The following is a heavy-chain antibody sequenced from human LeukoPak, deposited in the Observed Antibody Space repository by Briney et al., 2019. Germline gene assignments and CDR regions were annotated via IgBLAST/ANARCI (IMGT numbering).Heavy chain of an antibody. CDR1: GFTFSSFA. D-gene: IGHD1-26*01. CDR3: PKDLSSRGSSDY. Sequence: PGGSLRLSRAASGFTFSSFAMSWVRQAPGKGLEWVSAISGSGGTTYYADSVKGRFTISRDNSKNTLYLQMNSLRAEDTALYYCPKDLSSRGSSDYWGQGTLVTVSS. V-gene: IGHV3-23*01. CDR2: ISGSGGTT. J-gene: IGHJ4*02.